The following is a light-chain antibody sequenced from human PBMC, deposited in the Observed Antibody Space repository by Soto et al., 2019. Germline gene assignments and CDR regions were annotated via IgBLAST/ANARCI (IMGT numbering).Light chain of an antibody. CDR2: DAS. J-gene: IGKJ1*01. CDR3: QQYNSYS. Sequence: DIQMTQSPSTLSASVGDTVTITCRASQTISGWLAWYQQRPGKAPNLLIFDASTLESGVPSRFSGSGSGTTFTLTISSLQSDDFATYYCQQYNSYSFGQGTKVDIK. CDR1: QTISGW. V-gene: IGKV1-5*01.